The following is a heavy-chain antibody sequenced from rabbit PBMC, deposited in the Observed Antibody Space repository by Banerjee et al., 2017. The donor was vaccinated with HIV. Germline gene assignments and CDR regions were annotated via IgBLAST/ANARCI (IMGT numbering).Heavy chain of an antibody. J-gene: IGHJ4*01. V-gene: IGHV1S45*01. CDR1: GIDFSTYWY. CDR3: ASSPSGGYTPYAIEFSL. CDR2: INIGSSGST. D-gene: IGHD1-1*01. Sequence: QQQLEESGGGLVKPGGTLTLTCKASGIDFSTYWYICWVRQAPGKGLEWIGCINIGSSGSTVHASWAKGRFTISKTSSTTVTLQMTSLTAADTATYFCASSPSGGYTPYAIEFSLWGPGTLVTVS.